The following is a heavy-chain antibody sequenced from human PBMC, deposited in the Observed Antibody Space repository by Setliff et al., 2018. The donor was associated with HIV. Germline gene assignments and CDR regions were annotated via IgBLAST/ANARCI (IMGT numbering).Heavy chain of an antibody. CDR1: GASMRGTNYY. Sequence: PSETLSLTCTVSGASMRGTNYYWGWVRHPPGKGLEWIGNFHFSGSTYYNPSLKSRVTISVDPSQNQFSLRLISVTAADAAIYYCARPSLGIGGGSKFDPWGQGIRVTVSS. V-gene: IGHV4-39*01. D-gene: IGHD3-3*01. J-gene: IGHJ5*02. CDR2: FHFSGST. CDR3: ARPSLGIGGGSKFDP.